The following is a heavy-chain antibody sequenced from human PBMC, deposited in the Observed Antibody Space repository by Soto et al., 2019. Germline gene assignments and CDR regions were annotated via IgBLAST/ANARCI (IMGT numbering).Heavy chain of an antibody. V-gene: IGHV3-48*04. CDR2: ISSSSSTI. CDR1: GFTYSSYS. Sequence: PGGSLRLSCAASGFTYSSYSMNWVRQAPGKGLEWVSYISSSSSTIYYADTVKGRFTISGDNAKNSLYLQMNSLRSEDTAVYYCARGLYYYDSSGYPGYWGQGTLVTVSS. CDR3: ARGLYYYDSSGYPGY. D-gene: IGHD3-22*01. J-gene: IGHJ4*02.